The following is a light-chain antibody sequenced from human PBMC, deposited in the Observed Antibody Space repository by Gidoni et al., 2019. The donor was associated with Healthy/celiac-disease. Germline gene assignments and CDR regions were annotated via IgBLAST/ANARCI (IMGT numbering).Light chain of an antibody. Sequence: DIVLTQSPDSLAVSLGERGTINCKSSQSVLYSSNNKNYLAWYQQKPGQPPKLLIYWASTRESGVPDRFSGSGSGTDFTLTISSLQAEDVAVYYCQQYYSTLYSFGQGTKLEIK. V-gene: IGKV4-1*01. J-gene: IGKJ2*03. CDR2: WAS. CDR1: QSVLYSSNNKNY. CDR3: QQYYSTLYS.